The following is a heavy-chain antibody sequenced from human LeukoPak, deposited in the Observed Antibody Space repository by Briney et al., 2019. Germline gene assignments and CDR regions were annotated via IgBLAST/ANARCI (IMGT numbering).Heavy chain of an antibody. J-gene: IGHJ4*01. CDR3: AKNRYSSNWLGASDY. V-gene: IGHV3-30-3*02. D-gene: IGHD6-13*01. CDR2: ISYDGSNK. Sequence: QPGRSLRLSCAASGLTLSSYAMHWVRQAPGKGLEWVAVISYDGSNKYYADCVKGRFTISRDTPKNTVYLQMNSLRAEDTAVYYCAKNRYSSNWLGASDYWGQGTLVTVSS. CDR1: GLTLSSYA.